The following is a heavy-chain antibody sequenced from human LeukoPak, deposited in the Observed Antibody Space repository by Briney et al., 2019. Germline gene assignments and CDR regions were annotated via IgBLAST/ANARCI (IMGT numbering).Heavy chain of an antibody. CDR2: IHYTGNT. J-gene: IGHJ4*02. CDR1: DDYFRSDAYY. CDR3: ARSLDCYERVFDS. D-gene: IGHD2-21*02. Sequence: PSETLSLTCSISDDYFRSDAYYWGWIRQPPGKGLEFIGSIHYTGNTYNNPSLKSRTTISVDTSKSQFSLSLTSVTAADTAVYYCARSLDCYERVFDSWGQGTLVTVSS. V-gene: IGHV4-39*01.